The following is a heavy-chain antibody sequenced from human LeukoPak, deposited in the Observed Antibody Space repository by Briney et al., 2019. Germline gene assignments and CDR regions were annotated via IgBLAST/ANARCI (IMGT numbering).Heavy chain of an antibody. CDR3: AKEGGYDGVDW. Sequence: GGSLRLSCAASGITFSIYTMGWVRQAPGKGLEWVSAIVGSGRNTYYADCVKGRFTISRDNSKNTLYLQMNSLRAEDTAVYHCAKEGGYDGVDWWGQGTLVTVSS. CDR2: IVGSGRNT. V-gene: IGHV3-23*01. J-gene: IGHJ4*02. CDR1: GITFSIYT. D-gene: IGHD5-12*01.